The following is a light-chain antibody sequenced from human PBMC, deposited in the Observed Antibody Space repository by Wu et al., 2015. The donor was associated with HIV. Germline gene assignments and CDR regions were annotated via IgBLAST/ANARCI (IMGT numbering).Light chain of an antibody. CDR1: QSVNDN. J-gene: IGKJ3*01. CDR2: GSS. Sequence: EIVMTQSPATLSVSPGERATLSCRASQSVNDNLAWYQQKPGQAPRLLIYGSSTRATGIPARFSGSGSGTEFTLTISSLQSEDFAVYYCHQYNNWPPFTFGPGTKVDIK. CDR3: HQYNNWPPFT. V-gene: IGKV3-15*01.